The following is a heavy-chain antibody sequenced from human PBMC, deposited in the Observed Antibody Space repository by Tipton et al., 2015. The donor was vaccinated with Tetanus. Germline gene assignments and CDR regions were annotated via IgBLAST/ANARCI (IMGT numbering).Heavy chain of an antibody. Sequence: TLSLTCTVSGASINSSRHFWAWIRQPPGKGLEWIGYISHRGSTNYNPSLKSRVTMSVDTSKNQFSLRLSSVAAADTAVYYCARDPSGGVRYFDYWGQGSLVTVSS. V-gene: IGHV4-61*01. J-gene: IGHJ4*02. CDR3: ARDPSGGVRYFDY. CDR1: GASINSSRHF. CDR2: ISHRGST. D-gene: IGHD2-8*01.